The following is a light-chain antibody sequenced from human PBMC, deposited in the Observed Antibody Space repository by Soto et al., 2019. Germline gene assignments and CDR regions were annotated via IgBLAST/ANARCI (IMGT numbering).Light chain of an antibody. V-gene: IGKV1-5*03. CDR2: KAS. Sequence: DIQMTQSPSSLSASVGDRVTITCRASQSISSYLNWYQQKPGKAPNLLIYKASSLESGVPSRFSGSGSGTEFTLTITSLQPDDFATYYCQQYNSYSKTFGQGTKVDI. J-gene: IGKJ1*01. CDR1: QSISSY. CDR3: QQYNSYSKT.